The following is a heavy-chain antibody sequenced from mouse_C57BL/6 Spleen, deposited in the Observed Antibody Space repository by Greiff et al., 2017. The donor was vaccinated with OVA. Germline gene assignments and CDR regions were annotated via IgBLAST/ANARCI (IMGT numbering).Heavy chain of an antibody. D-gene: IGHD1-1*01. CDR3: AREDYYVTWFAY. V-gene: IGHV1-42*01. J-gene: IGHJ3*01. CDR1: GYSFTGYY. CDR2: INPSTGGT. Sequence: VQLKQSGPELVKPGASVKISCKASGYSFTGYYMNWVKQSPEKSLEWIGEINPSTGGTTYNKKFKAKATLTVDKSSSTAYMQLKSLTSEDSAVYYCAREDYYVTWFAYWGQGTLVTVSA.